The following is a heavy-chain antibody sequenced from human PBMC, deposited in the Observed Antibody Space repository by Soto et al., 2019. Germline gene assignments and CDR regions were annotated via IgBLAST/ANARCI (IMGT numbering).Heavy chain of an antibody. Sequence: KPGGSLRLSCAASGLTFSNAWMSWVRQAPGKGLEWVGRIKSKTDGGTTDYAAPVKGRFTISRDDSKNTLYLQMNSLKTEDTAVYYCTSHDLRWQNPTGLGAPDFDYWGQGTLVTVSS. CDR3: TSHDLRWQNPTGLGAPDFDY. D-gene: IGHD3-16*01. V-gene: IGHV3-15*01. CDR2: IKSKTDGGTT. J-gene: IGHJ4*02. CDR1: GLTFSNAW.